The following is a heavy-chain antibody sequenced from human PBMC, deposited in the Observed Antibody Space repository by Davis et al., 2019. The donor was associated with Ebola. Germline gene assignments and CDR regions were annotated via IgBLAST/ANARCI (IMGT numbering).Heavy chain of an antibody. CDR1: GYTFTSYG. D-gene: IGHD4-17*01. CDR3: ARVPDDYGDYQLFDY. CDR2: INTNTGNP. V-gene: IGHV7-4-1*02. Sequence: AASVKVSCKASGYTFTSYGISWVRQAPGQGLEWMGWINTNTGNPTYAQGFTGRCVFSLDTSVSTAYLQISSLKAEDTAVYYCARVPDDYGDYQLFDYWGQGTLVTVSS. J-gene: IGHJ4*02.